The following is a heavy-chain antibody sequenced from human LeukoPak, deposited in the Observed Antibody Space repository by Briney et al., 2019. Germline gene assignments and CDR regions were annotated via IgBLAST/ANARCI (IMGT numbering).Heavy chain of an antibody. V-gene: IGHV4-39*07. Sequence: KTSENLSLTCTVSGGSISTNSYYWGWIRQPPGKGLEWIGNIYYRGSTYYNPSLKSRVTISVDTSKNQFSLKLSSVTAADTAVYYCARELEVRGVKNGMDVWGQGTTVTVSS. CDR1: GGSISTNSYY. D-gene: IGHD3-10*01. J-gene: IGHJ6*02. CDR2: IYYRGST. CDR3: ARELEVRGVKNGMDV.